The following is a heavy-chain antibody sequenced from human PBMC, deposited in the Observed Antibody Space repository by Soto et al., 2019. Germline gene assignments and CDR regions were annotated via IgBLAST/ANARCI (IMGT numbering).Heavy chain of an antibody. V-gene: IGHV1-18*01. J-gene: IGHJ4*02. Sequence: QVQLVQSGAEVKKPGTSVKVSCKASGYTFTSNGISWVRQAPGQGLEWMGWISTYNGNTNYAQKLEGRVTRTRDTSTSIAYMELRDLRSDDTAVYYCARDRYGDYGYWGQGSLVTVSS. D-gene: IGHD4-17*01. CDR3: ARDRYGDYGY. CDR2: ISTYNGNT. CDR1: GYTFTSNG.